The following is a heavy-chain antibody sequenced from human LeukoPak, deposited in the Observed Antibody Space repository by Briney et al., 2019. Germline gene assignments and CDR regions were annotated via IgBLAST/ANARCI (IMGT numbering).Heavy chain of an antibody. CDR3: AKEGGYCSGGSCYSFAY. V-gene: IGHV3-53*05. Sequence: GGTLRLSCAASGFMVSSNYMNWVRQAPGKGLEWVSVIYSGGRTYYADSVKGRFTISRDNSKNTLYLQMNSLRAEDTAVYYCAKEGGYCSGGSCYSFAYWGQGTLVTVS. CDR1: GFMVSSNY. CDR2: IYSGGRT. J-gene: IGHJ4*02. D-gene: IGHD2-15*01.